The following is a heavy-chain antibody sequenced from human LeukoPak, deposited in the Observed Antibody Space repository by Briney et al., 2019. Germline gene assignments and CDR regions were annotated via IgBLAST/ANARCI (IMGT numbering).Heavy chain of an antibody. V-gene: IGHV3-30-3*01. CDR3: ARDQEVWGLSNRFDP. CDR1: GFTFCSYA. CDR2: ISYDGSNK. D-gene: IGHD3-16*01. J-gene: IGHJ5*02. Sequence: GGSLRLSCAASGFTFCSYAMHWVRQAPGKGLEWVAVISYDGSNKYYADSVKGRFTISRDNSKNTLYLQMNSLRAEDTAVYYCARDQEVWGLSNRFDPWGQGTLVTVSS.